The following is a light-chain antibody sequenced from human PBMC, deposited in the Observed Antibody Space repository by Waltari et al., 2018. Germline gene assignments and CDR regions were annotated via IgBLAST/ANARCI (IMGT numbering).Light chain of an antibody. CDR2: GAS. CDR3: QQYSSSVMYT. Sequence: VLTQSPGTLSLSPGETATLSCRARESVGNNFLAWYHQKPGQTPRLLIYGASIRATGFPDRFSGSGSGTDFILIISRLEPEDSGVYFCQQYSSSVMYTFGQGTKLEI. J-gene: IGKJ2*01. CDR1: ESVGNNF. V-gene: IGKV3-20*01.